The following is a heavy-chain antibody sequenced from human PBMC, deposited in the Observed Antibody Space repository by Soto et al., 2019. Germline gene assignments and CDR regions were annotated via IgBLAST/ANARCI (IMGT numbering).Heavy chain of an antibody. V-gene: IGHV3-7*04. CDR3: ARFYYDSSGYLPSPYYYYYGMDV. J-gene: IGHJ6*02. CDR2: IKQDGSEK. CDR1: GFTFSSYW. Sequence: GSLRLSCAASGFTFSSYWMSWVRQAPGKGLEWVANIKQDGSEKYYVDSVKGRFTISRDNAKNSLYLQMNSLRAEDTAVYYWARFYYDSSGYLPSPYYYYYGMDVWGQGTTVTVSS. D-gene: IGHD3-22*01.